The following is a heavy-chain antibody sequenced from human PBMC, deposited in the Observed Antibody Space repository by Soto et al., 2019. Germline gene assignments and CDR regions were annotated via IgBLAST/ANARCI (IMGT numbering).Heavy chain of an antibody. D-gene: IGHD3-22*01. CDR3: ARDQLYYNDISGRPLNAFDV. Sequence: PGGSLRLSCAASGFTVSSNYGMNWVRQAPGKGLEWVSYIGIGSSTKYYADSVKGRFTISRDNAKNSLYLQMNSLRAEDTAVYYCARDQLYYNDISGRPLNAFDVWGQGTMVTVSS. CDR1: GFTVSSNYG. J-gene: IGHJ3*01. V-gene: IGHV3-48*01. CDR2: IGIGSSTK.